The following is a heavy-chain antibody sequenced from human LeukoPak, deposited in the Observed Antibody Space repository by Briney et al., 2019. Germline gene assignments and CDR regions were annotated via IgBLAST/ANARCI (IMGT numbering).Heavy chain of an antibody. Sequence: GGALRLSCAASGFTFRSYAMSWVRQAPGKGLEWVSGISGSGDNTYYADSVKGRFTISRDNSKNTLYVQVNSLGTEDTAAYYCAKGSYYDSSGSFYFDYWGQGTLVTVSS. V-gene: IGHV3-23*01. CDR3: AKGSYYDSSGSFYFDY. D-gene: IGHD3-22*01. CDR1: GFTFRSYA. CDR2: ISGSGDNT. J-gene: IGHJ4*02.